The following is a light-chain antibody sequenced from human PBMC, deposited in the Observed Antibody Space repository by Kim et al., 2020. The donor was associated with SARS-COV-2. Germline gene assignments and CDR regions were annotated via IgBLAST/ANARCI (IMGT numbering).Light chain of an antibody. CDR2: GKN. Sequence: SSELTQDPAVSVALGQTVRITCQGDSLRSYYATWYQQKPGQAPLLVIYGKNNRPSGIPDRFSGSSSGNTASLTITGAQAGDEADYYCHSRDSDDNVVFGGGTQLTVL. J-gene: IGLJ2*01. CDR3: HSRDSDDNVV. CDR1: SLRSYY. V-gene: IGLV3-19*01.